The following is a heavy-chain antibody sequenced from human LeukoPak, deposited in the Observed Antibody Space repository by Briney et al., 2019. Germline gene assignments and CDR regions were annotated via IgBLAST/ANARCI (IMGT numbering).Heavy chain of an antibody. CDR2: INHSGST. J-gene: IGHJ4*02. D-gene: IGHD3-22*01. Sequence: SETLSLTCAVYGVSFSGYYWSWIRQPPGKGLEWIGEINHSGSTNYNPSLKSRVTISVDTSKNQFSLKLSSVTAADTAVYYCARGRRTKEDYDSSGYYGYWGQGTLVTVSS. V-gene: IGHV4-34*01. CDR1: GVSFSGYY. CDR3: ARGRRTKEDYDSSGYYGY.